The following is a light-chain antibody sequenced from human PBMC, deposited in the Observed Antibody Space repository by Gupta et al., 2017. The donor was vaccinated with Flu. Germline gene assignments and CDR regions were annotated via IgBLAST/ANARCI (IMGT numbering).Light chain of an antibody. V-gene: IGKV1-12*01. CDR1: NSITKC. CDR2: VAA. J-gene: IGKJ3*01. CDR3: QQANNFPFT. Sequence: PTSGLPLVGNRVTITGCASNSITKCLAWYWQQPGKAPRLLIYVAATMERGVPSRFSCSGAGTNLALTISSLHPYDSVILYCQQANNFPFTFGHGTKVDIK.